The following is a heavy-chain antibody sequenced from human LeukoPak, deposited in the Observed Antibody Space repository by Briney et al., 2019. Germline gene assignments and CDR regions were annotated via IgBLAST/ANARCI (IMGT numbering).Heavy chain of an antibody. CDR3: ASFRSSWYGMDV. Sequence: SETLSLTCTVSGGSINSNFWTWIRQPPGKGLEWIGYIYYSGSTNYNPFLKSRVTISVDTSKNQFSLNLSSVTAADTAVYYCASFRSSWYGMDVWGQGTTVTVSS. J-gene: IGHJ6*02. D-gene: IGHD6-13*01. CDR2: IYYSGST. V-gene: IGHV4-59*01. CDR1: GGSINSNF.